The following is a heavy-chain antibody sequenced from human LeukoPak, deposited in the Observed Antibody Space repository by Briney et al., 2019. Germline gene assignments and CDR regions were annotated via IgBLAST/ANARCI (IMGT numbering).Heavy chain of an antibody. J-gene: IGHJ5*02. CDR1: GYTFTSYD. CDR3: ARAFKGGKRLTRNNWFDP. CDR2: MNLNSGNT. Sequence: GASVKVSCKASGYTFTSYDINWVRQATGQGLEWMGWMNLNSGNTGYAQKFQGRVTTTRNTSISTAYMELSSLRSEDTAVYYCARAFKGGKRLTRNNWFDPWGQGTLVTVSS. D-gene: IGHD2-8*01. V-gene: IGHV1-8*01.